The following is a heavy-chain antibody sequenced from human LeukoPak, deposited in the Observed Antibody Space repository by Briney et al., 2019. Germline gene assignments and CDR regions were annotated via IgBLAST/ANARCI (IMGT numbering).Heavy chain of an antibody. J-gene: IGHJ4*02. CDR3: ARVVNCSSTSCYTGFDY. CDR2: INHSGST. D-gene: IGHD2-2*02. Sequence: SETLSLTCAVYGGSFSGYYWSWTRQPPGKGLEWIGEINHSGSTNYNPSPKSRVTISVDTSKNQFSLKLSSVTAADTAVYYCARVVNCSSTSCYTGFDYWGQGTLVTVSS. V-gene: IGHV4-34*01. CDR1: GGSFSGYY.